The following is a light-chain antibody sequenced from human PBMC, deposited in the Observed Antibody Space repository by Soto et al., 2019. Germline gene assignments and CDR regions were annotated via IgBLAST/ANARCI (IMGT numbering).Light chain of an antibody. CDR2: GAS. V-gene: IGKV3-15*01. Sequence: EIVMTQSPATLSVSPGERATLSCRASQSVSSNLAWYQQKPGQAPRLLIYGASTRATGIPARFSGSGSGTEFTLTISRLQSEDFAVYYCQQYNNWPPWGTFGGRPKVEIK. CDR1: QSVSSN. J-gene: IGKJ4*01. CDR3: QQYNNWPPWGT.